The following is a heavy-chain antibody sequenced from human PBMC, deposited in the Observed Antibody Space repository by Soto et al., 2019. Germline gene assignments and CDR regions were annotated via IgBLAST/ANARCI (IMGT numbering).Heavy chain of an antibody. D-gene: IGHD6-13*01. CDR1: GGSISSGGYY. CDR2: MSYSGST. Sequence: SETLSLTCTASGGSISSGGYYWSWLRQHPGKGLEWIGYMSYSGSTHYNPSLKSRITISVDASKNQFSLNLTSVTAADTAVYYCARNPAAAGIRNWGQGTLVTVSS. CDR3: ARNPAAAGIRN. V-gene: IGHV4-31*03. J-gene: IGHJ4*02.